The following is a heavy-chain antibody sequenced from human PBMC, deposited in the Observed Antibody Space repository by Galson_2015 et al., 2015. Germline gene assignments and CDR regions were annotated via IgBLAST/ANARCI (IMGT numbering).Heavy chain of an antibody. J-gene: IGHJ4*02. Sequence: SLRLSCAASEFTFSSYYMSWVRQAPGKGLEWVSSISSTTTYIYYADSVKGRFTISRDNAKNSLYLQTNSLGAEDTAVYYCARQILDYDFWSGYYPTNFDYWGQGTLVTVSS. CDR1: EFTFSSYY. V-gene: IGHV3-21*01. CDR2: ISSTTTYI. D-gene: IGHD3-3*01. CDR3: ARQILDYDFWSGYYPTNFDY.